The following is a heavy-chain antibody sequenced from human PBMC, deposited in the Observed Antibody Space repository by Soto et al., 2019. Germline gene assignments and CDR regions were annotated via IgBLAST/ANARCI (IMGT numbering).Heavy chain of an antibody. D-gene: IGHD1-1*01. J-gene: IGHJ4*02. CDR2: IYYSGST. CDR1: GGTFTSHY. V-gene: IGHV4-59*11. Sequence: SETLSLTCTVSGGTFTSHYCSWIRQPPGKGLEWIGYIYYSGSTNYNPSLKSRVTISVDTSKNQFSLKLSSVTAADTAVYYCARGLSTGTATLFDYWGQGTLVTVSS. CDR3: ARGLSTGTATLFDY.